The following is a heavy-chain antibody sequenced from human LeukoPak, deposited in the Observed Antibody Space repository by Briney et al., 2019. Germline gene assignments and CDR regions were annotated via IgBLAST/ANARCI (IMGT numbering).Heavy chain of an antibody. CDR1: GGSISSYY. V-gene: IGHV4-59*01. CDR2: IYYSGST. CDR3: AIGSYYDSSGYYGETYYYYYYMDV. J-gene: IGHJ6*03. D-gene: IGHD3-22*01. Sequence: PSETLSLTCTVSGGSISSYYWSWIRQPPGKGLEWIGYIYYSGSTNYNPSRKSRVTIAVDTFKNQVSLRLSSVTAADTAVYYCAIGSYYDSSGYYGETYYYYYYMDVWGKGTTVTVSS.